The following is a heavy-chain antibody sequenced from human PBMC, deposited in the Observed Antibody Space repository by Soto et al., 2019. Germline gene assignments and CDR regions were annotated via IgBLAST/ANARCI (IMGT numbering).Heavy chain of an antibody. CDR1: GGTFSSYA. Sequence: ASVKVSCKASGGTFSSYAISWVRQAPGQGLEWMGGIIPIFGTANYAQKFQGRVTITADESTSTAYMELSSLRSEDTAVYYCARTTMPQWELLWYFDYWGQGTLVTVSS. V-gene: IGHV1-69*13. J-gene: IGHJ4*02. CDR3: ARTTMPQWELLWYFDY. CDR2: IIPIFGTA. D-gene: IGHD1-26*01.